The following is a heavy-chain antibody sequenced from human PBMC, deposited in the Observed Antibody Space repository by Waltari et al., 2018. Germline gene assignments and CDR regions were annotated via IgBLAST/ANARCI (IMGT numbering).Heavy chain of an antibody. CDR3: ARAITTSSDY. V-gene: IGHV4-34*01. J-gene: IGHJ4*02. CDR2: INHSGST. D-gene: IGHD1-1*01. CDR1: GGSFRGYY. Sequence: QVQLQQWGAGLLKPSATLSLTCAVYGGSFRGYYWSWIRQPPGKGLEWIGEINHSGSTNYNPSLKSRVTISVDTSKNQFSLKLSSVTAADTAVYYCARAITTSSDYWGQGTLVTVSS.